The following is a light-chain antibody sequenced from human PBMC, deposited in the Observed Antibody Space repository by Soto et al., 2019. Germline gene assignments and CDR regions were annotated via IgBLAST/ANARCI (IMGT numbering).Light chain of an antibody. CDR3: TSYADSNNLV. V-gene: IGLV2-8*01. Sequence: QSALTQPPSASGSPGQSVTISCTGTSSDVGGYNYVSWYQHHPGKAPKLMIYEVSKRPSGVPDRFSGSKSGNTASLTVSGLQAEDEADYYCTSYADSNNLVFGGGTKLTVL. CDR2: EVS. CDR1: SSDVGGYNY. J-gene: IGLJ2*01.